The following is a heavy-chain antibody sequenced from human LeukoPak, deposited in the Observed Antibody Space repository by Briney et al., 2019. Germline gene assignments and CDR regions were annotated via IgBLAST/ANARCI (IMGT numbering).Heavy chain of an antibody. CDR3: ARVPDSGSWYVGFDY. D-gene: IGHD6-13*01. J-gene: IGHJ4*02. Sequence: ASVKVSCKASGYTFTGYYMHWVRQAPGQGLEWMGWINPNSGGTNYARKFQGRVTMTRDTSISTAYMELSRLRSDDTAVYYCARVPDSGSWYVGFDYWGQGTLVTVSS. CDR2: INPNSGGT. CDR1: GYTFTGYY. V-gene: IGHV1-2*02.